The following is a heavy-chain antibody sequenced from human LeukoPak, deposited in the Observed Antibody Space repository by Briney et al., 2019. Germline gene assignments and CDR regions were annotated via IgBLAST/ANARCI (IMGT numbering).Heavy chain of an antibody. CDR3: ARQPTTPTWLGAFDI. CDR1: GGSISSYY. CDR2: IYYSGST. Sequence: SETLSLTCTVSGGSISSYYWSWIRQPPGKGLEWIGYIYYSGSTNYNPSLKSRVTISVDTSKNQFSLKLSSVTAADTAVHYCARQPTTPTWLGAFDIWGQGTRVTVSS. J-gene: IGHJ3*02. V-gene: IGHV4-59*08. D-gene: IGHD2-15*01.